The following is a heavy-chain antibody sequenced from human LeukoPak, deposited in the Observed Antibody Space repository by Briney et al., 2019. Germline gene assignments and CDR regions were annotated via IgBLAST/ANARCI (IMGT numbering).Heavy chain of an antibody. V-gene: IGHV3-49*04. Sequence: PGGSLRLSCTGSGFTFGDYAISWVRQAPGKGLEWLGFIRSKDNDGTTDYAASVKGRFIISRDDSKSIAYLRMNDLKTEDTAVYYCTRDRWGGDYTSRGMDVWGKGTTVTISS. D-gene: IGHD4-17*01. J-gene: IGHJ6*04. CDR3: TRDRWGGDYTSRGMDV. CDR2: IRSKDNDGTT. CDR1: GFTFGDYA.